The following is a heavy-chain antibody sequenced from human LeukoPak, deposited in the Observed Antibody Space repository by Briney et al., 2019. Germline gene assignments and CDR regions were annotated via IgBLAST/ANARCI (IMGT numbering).Heavy chain of an antibody. D-gene: IGHD3-10*01. CDR2: ISGSGGST. CDR1: GFTFSSYA. Sequence: GGSLRLSCAASGFTFSSYAMSWVRQAPGKGLEWVSAISGSGGSTYYADSVKGRFTISRDNSKNTLYLQMNSLRAEDTAVYYCAKDISSYYGSGSYYNYWGQGTLVTVSS. CDR3: AKDISSYYGSGSYYNY. V-gene: IGHV3-23*01. J-gene: IGHJ4*02.